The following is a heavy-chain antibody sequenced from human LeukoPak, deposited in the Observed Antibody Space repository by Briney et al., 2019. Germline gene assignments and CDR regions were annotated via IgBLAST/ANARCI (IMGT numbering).Heavy chain of an antibody. CDR3: ARVGSASSSSASGYYLDY. Sequence: GASVKVSCKASGYTFTGYYMHWVRQAPGKGLEWVAVISYDGSNKYYADSVKGRFTISRDNSKNTLYLQMNSLRAEDTAVYYCARVGSASSSSASGYYLDYWGQGTLVTVSS. CDR1: GYTFTGYY. D-gene: IGHD6-6*01. J-gene: IGHJ4*02. CDR2: ISYDGSNK. V-gene: IGHV3-30*04.